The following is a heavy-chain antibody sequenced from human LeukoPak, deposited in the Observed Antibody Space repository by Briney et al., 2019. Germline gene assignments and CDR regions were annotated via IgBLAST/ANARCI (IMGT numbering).Heavy chain of an antibody. V-gene: IGHV3-30*18. CDR3: AKVRGSSSAAYGMDV. J-gene: IGHJ6*02. D-gene: IGHD6-13*01. CDR2: ISFDGVKT. CDR1: GFTFSSYG. Sequence: GGSLRLSCAASGFTFSSYGMHWVRQAPGKGLEWVALISFDGVKTDYADSVKGRFTISRDSSQNTLYLQMNSLRAEDTAVYYCAKVRGSSSAAYGMDVWGQGTTVTVSS.